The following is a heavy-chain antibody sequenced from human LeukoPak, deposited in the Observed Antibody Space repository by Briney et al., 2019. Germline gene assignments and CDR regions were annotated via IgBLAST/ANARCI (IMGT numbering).Heavy chain of an antibody. D-gene: IGHD3-3*01. CDR1: GFTFSSYG. CDR2: IWYDGSNK. CDR3: AKGERDDFWSGYYLNY. V-gene: IGHV3-30*02. J-gene: IGHJ4*02. Sequence: GSLRLSCAASGFTFSSYGMHWVRQAPGKGLEWVAVIWYDGSNKYYADSVKGRFAISRDNSKNTLYLQMNSLRAEDTAVYYCAKGERDDFWSGYYLNYWGQGTLVTVSS.